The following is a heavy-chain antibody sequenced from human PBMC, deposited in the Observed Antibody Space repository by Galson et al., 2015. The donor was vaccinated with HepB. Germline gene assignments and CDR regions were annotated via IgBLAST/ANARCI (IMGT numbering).Heavy chain of an antibody. D-gene: IGHD2-8*01. CDR3: ARGICTNGVCFGAGMDV. Sequence: SLRLSCAASGFTFRNYGMHWVRQAPGKGLEWVAVIWYDGNYKYYADSVKGRFTISRDNSKNTLYLQMNSLRAEDTAVYYCARGICTNGVCFGAGMDVWGQGTTVTVSS. CDR1: GFTFRNYG. V-gene: IGHV3-33*01. J-gene: IGHJ6*02. CDR2: IWYDGNYK.